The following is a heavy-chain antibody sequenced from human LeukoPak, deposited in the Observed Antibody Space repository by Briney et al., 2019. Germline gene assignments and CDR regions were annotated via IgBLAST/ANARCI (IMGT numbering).Heavy chain of an antibody. CDR2: INSDGSSI. CDR3: AREGRVSGYDFDC. CDR1: GFTFSSYW. Sequence: GGSLRLSCAASGFTFSSYWMHWVRQAPGKGLVWVSRINSDGSSITYADSVKGRFTTSRDNAKNTLYLQMNSLRVEDTAVYYCAREGRVSGYDFDCWGQGTLVTVSS. J-gene: IGHJ4*02. D-gene: IGHD5-12*01. V-gene: IGHV3-74*03.